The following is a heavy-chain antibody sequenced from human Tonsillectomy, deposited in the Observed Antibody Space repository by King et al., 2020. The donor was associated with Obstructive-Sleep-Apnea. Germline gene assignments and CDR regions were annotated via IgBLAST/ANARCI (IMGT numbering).Heavy chain of an antibody. CDR3: AASSSWYIPFDY. D-gene: IGHD6-13*01. V-gene: IGHV4-59*13. CDR1: GGSINYYY. J-gene: IGHJ4*02. Sequence: QLQESGPGLVKSSETLSLTCTVSGGSINYYYWSWIRQPPGKGLEWIGYIYYTVSTNYNTSLKSRVTISVDTSKNQFSLKVSSVTAADTAVYYCAASSSWYIPFDYWGRGTLVTVSS. CDR2: IYYTVST.